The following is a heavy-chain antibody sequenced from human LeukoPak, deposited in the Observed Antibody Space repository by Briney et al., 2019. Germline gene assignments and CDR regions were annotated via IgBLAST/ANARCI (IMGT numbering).Heavy chain of an antibody. CDR1: GYTFTNYG. CDR2: ISAYNGNK. J-gene: IGHJ4*02. Sequence: ASVKVSCKASGYTFTNYGISWVRQAPGQGLDWMGWISAYNGNKVYAQELQGRVTMTTDTSTSTAYMELRSLRSDDTAVYYCARGRVDYCSSTSCYTGGPVDYWGQGTLVTVSS. V-gene: IGHV1-18*01. CDR3: ARGRVDYCSSTSCYTGGPVDY. D-gene: IGHD2-2*02.